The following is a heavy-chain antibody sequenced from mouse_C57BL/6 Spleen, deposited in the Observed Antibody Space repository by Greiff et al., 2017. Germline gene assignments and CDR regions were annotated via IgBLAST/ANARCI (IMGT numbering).Heavy chain of an antibody. D-gene: IGHD1-1*01. V-gene: IGHV1-53*01. J-gene: IGHJ4*01. CDR3: ARFPWYGSSYYAMDY. CDR2: INPSNGGT. CDR1: GYTFTSYW. Sequence: VQLQQPGTELVKPGASVKLSCKASGYTFTSYWMHWVKQRPGPGLEWIGNINPSNGGTNYNEKFKSKATLTVDKSSSTAYMQLSSLTSEDSAVYYCARFPWYGSSYYAMDYWGQGTSVTVSS.